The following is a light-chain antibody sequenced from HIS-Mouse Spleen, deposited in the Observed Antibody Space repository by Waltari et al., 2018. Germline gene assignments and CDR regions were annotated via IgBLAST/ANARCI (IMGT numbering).Light chain of an antibody. J-gene: IGLJ1*01. CDR2: EGS. Sequence: QSALTQPASVSGSPGQSITISCTGTSSDVGSYNLVSWYQQHPGKAPKLMIYEGSKRPSRVSKRFSCSKSGNTASLTISGLQAEDEADYYCCSYAGSSTPYVFGTGTKVTVL. V-gene: IGLV2-23*01. CDR1: SSDVGSYNL. CDR3: CSYAGSSTPYV.